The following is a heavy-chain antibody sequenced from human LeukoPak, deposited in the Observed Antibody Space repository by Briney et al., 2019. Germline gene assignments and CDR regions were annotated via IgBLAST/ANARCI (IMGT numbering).Heavy chain of an antibody. CDR3: ARDRSGIAVAGDAFDI. D-gene: IGHD6-19*01. J-gene: IGHJ3*02. CDR1: GGSISSYY. CDR2: IYNRGST. V-gene: IGHV4-59*01. Sequence: SETLSLTCTVSGGSISSYYWSWIRQPPGKGLEWIGYIYNRGSTNYNPSLKSRVTISVDTSKNQFSLKLRSVTAADTAVYYCARDRSGIAVAGDAFDIWGQGTMVTVSS.